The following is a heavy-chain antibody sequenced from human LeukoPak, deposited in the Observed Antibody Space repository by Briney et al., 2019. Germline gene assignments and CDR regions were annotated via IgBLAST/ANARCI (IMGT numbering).Heavy chain of an antibody. D-gene: IGHD2-2*01. Sequence: ASVKVSCKASGYTFTGYYMHWVRQAPGQGLEWMGWINPNSGGTNYAQKFQGRVTMTRDTSISTAYMELSRLRSDDTAVYYCARLGYCSITSCFDYWGQGTLVTVSS. CDR3: ARLGYCSITSCFDY. V-gene: IGHV1-2*02. J-gene: IGHJ4*02. CDR2: INPNSGGT. CDR1: GYTFTGYY.